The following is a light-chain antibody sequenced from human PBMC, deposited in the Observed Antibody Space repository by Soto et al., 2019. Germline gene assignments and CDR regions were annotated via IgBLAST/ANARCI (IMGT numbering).Light chain of an antibody. CDR1: SSNIGNNF. CDR2: DNN. V-gene: IGLV1-51*01. J-gene: IGLJ2*01. Sequence: QSVLTQPPSVSAAPGQTVTISCSGSSSNIGNNFVSWYQHLQGTAPKLLIYDNNNRPSGIPYRLSGTKSVTSATLGITGLQTGDEAHYYCATWDSSLIAGVLGGGTKVTV. CDR3: ATWDSSLIAGV.